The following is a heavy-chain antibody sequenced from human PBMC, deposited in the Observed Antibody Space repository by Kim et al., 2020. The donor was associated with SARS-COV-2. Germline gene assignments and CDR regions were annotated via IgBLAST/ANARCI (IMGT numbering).Heavy chain of an antibody. CDR3: ARGSPGYYDILTGYYRDY. J-gene: IGHJ4*02. V-gene: IGHV1-46*02. CDR1: GYTFNSYY. CDR2: INPSGGST. D-gene: IGHD3-9*01. Sequence: ASVKVSCKASGYTFNSYYMHWVRQAPGQGLEWMGIINPSGGSTSYAQKFQGRVTMTRDTSTSTVYMELSSLRSEDTAVYYCARGSPGYYDILTGYYRDYWGQGTLVTVSS.